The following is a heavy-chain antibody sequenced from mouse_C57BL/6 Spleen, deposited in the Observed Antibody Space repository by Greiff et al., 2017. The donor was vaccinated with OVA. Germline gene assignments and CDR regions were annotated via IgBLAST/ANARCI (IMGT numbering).Heavy chain of an antibody. CDR1: GFTFSDYY. CDR2: INYDGSST. V-gene: IGHV5-16*01. J-gene: IGHJ4*01. Sequence: EVKLMESEGGLVQPGRSMKLSCTASGFTFSDYYMAWVRQVPEKGLEWVANINYDGSSTYYLDSLKSRFIISRDNAKNILYLQMSSLKSEDTATYYCARDNYYDYDGAMDYWGQGTSVTVSS. CDR3: ARDNYYDYDGAMDY. D-gene: IGHD2-4*01.